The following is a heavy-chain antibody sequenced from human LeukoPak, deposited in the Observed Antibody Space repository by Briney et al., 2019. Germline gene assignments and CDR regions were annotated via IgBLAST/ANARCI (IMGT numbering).Heavy chain of an antibody. CDR1: GFTFSDYY. D-gene: IGHD3-16*01. CDR2: IKQDGSEK. V-gene: IGHV3-7*01. CDR3: ARMAGPFGDFDY. Sequence: PGGSLRLSCAASGFTFSDYYMSWIRQAPGKGLEWVANIKQDGSEKYYVDSVKGRFTISRDNAKNSLYLQVNSLRAEDTAVYYCARMAGPFGDFDYWGQGTLVTVSS. J-gene: IGHJ4*02.